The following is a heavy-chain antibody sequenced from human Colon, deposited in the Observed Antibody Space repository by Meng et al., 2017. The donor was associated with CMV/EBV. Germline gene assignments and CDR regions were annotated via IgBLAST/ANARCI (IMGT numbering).Heavy chain of an antibody. V-gene: IGHV2-5*01. CDR3: AHGGSGYDFGAGGFDY. Sequence: FSLQPVQLSVGWIRQPPGKALEWLALVYWNDDKRYNPSLKNRLTVTKDTSKNQVVLRVTNMDPVDSGTYFCAHGGSGYDFGAGGFDYWGQGTLVTVSS. J-gene: IGHJ4*02. CDR2: VYWNDDK. CDR1: FSLQPVQLS. D-gene: IGHD5-12*01.